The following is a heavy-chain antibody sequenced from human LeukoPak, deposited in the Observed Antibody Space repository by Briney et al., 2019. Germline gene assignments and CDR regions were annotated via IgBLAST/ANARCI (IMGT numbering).Heavy chain of an antibody. Sequence: GGSLRLSCAASGFTFSSYGMHWVRQAPGKGLEWVAFIRYDGSNKYYADSVKGRFTISRDNSKNTLYLQMNSLRAEDTAVYYCAKDPSGSYPGTFDYWGQGTLVTVSS. D-gene: IGHD1-26*01. V-gene: IGHV3-30*02. CDR1: GFTFSSYG. CDR3: AKDPSGSYPGTFDY. J-gene: IGHJ4*02. CDR2: IRYDGSNK.